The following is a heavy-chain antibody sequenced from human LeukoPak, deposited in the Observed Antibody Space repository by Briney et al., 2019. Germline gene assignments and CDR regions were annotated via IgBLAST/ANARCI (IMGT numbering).Heavy chain of an antibody. Sequence: SETLSLTCTVSGGSISSYYWSWIRQPPGKGLEWIGYIYYSGSTNYNPSLKSRVTISVDTSKNQFSLKLSSVTAADTAVYYCARASVYYDSTIFDYWGQGTLVTVSS. CDR1: GGSISSYY. D-gene: IGHD3-22*01. J-gene: IGHJ4*02. CDR2: IYYSGST. CDR3: ARASVYYDSTIFDY. V-gene: IGHV4-59*01.